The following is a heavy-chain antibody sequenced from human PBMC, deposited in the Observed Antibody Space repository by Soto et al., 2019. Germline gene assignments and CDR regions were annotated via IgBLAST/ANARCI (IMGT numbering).Heavy chain of an antibody. V-gene: IGHV1-69*01. J-gene: IGHJ6*02. CDR3: ATATISPVSATLYHYGMDV. CDR2: IMPVFHTT. D-gene: IGHD6-25*01. Sequence: QVQLVQSGAEVKKPGSSVKVSCQASGGTFNNFAFTWVRQAPGQGLEWLGGIMPVFHTTNIPQTFQDRITVTADDFTTTGYMEMTSLRYDDTAVYYCATATISPVSATLYHYGMDVWGQGTTVTVSS. CDR1: GGTFNNFA.